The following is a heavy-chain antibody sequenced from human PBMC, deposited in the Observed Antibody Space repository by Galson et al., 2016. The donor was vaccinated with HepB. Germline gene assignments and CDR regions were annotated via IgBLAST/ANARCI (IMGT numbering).Heavy chain of an antibody. CDR3: ARGGMYNIFYAMDV. CDR2: ISSDGKNK. Sequence: SLRLSCAASGFNFRTYAMHWVRQAPGKGLEWVAVISSDGKNKYYADSVKGRFTISRDNSKNTLYLQMNSLRAEDTAVYYCARGGMYNIFYAMDVWGQGTTVTVSS. D-gene: IGHD1-1*01. CDR1: GFNFRTYA. V-gene: IGHV3-30*04. J-gene: IGHJ6*02.